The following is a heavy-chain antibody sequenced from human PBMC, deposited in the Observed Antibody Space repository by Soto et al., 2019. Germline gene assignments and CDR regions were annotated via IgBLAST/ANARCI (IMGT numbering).Heavy chain of an antibody. CDR1: GYPISSGYY. V-gene: IGHV4-38-2*02. CDR2: IYHSGST. Sequence: SETLSLTCAVSGYPISSGYYWGWIRQPPGKGLEWIGSIYHSGSTYYNPSLKSRVTISVDTSKNQFSLKLSSVTAADTAVYYCARDRSFLTDGMDVWGQGTTVTVYS. J-gene: IGHJ6*02. CDR3: ARDRSFLTDGMDV. D-gene: IGHD2-21*01.